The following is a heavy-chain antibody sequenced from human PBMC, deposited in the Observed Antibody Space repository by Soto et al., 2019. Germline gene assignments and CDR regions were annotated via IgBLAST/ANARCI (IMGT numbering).Heavy chain of an antibody. V-gene: IGHV5-51*01. CDR3: ARQAYDTSGYRYFDF. D-gene: IGHD3-22*01. CDR2: IYPYDSDT. J-gene: IGHJ4*02. Sequence: PGASLKISCQTSGFSFTSHWIGWVRQMPGKGLEWMGIIYPYDSDTRYSPYFQGQVTISAAKSIGTAYLQWSSLKASDTAIYFCARQAYDTSGYRYFDFWGQGTLVTVSS. CDR1: GFSFTSHW.